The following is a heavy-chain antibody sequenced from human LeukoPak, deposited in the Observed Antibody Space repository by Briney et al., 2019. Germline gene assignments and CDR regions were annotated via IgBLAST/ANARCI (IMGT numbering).Heavy chain of an antibody. V-gene: IGHV4-59*01. Sequence: PSETLSLTCTVSGGSISSYYWSWIRQPPGKGLEWIGYIYYSGSTNYNPSLKSRVTMSVDTSKNQFSLKLSFVTAADTAVYYCARAYPQVAAAWYFDLWGRGTLVTVSS. D-gene: IGHD2-2*01. CDR1: GGSISSYY. CDR3: ARAYPQVAAAWYFDL. CDR2: IYYSGST. J-gene: IGHJ2*01.